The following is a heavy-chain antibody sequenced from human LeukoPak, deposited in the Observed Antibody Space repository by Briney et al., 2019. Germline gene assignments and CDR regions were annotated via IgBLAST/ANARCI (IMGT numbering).Heavy chain of an antibody. CDR2: ISGGGGST. D-gene: IGHD6-19*01. CDR3: ARARREQWLVLMGYYYGMDV. J-gene: IGHJ6*02. CDR1: GFTFSSYA. V-gene: IGHV3-23*01. Sequence: PGGSLRLSCAASGFTFSSYAMSWVRQAPGKGLEWVSAISGGGGSTYYADSVKGRFTVSRDNSKNTLYLQMNSLRAEDSAVYYCARARREQWLVLMGYYYGMDVWGQGTTVTVSS.